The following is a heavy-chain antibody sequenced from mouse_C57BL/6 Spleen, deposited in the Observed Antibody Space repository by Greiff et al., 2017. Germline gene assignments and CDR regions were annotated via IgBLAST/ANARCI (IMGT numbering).Heavy chain of an antibody. J-gene: IGHJ3*01. CDR2: IRNKANNHAT. CDR3: TRPALYDGYSAWFAY. D-gene: IGHD2-3*01. Sequence: DVKLQESGGGLVQPGGSMKLSCAASGFTFSDAWMDWVRQSPEKGLEWVAEIRNKANNHATYYAESVKGRFTISRDDSKSSVYLQMNSLRAEDTGIYYCTRPALYDGYSAWFAYWGQGTLVTVSA. V-gene: IGHV6-6*01. CDR1: GFTFSDAW.